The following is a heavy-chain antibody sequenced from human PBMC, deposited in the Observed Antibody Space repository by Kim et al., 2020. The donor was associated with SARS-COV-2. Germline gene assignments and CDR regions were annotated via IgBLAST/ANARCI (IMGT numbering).Heavy chain of an antibody. Sequence: GGSLRLSCAASGFTFSSYEMNWVRQAPGKGLEWVSYISSSGSTIYYADSVKGRFTISRDNAKNSLYLQMNSLRAEDTAVYYCARDFADNTIFGVVIGSFGIWGKGTMVTVSS. V-gene: IGHV3-48*03. J-gene: IGHJ3*02. CDR1: GFTFSSYE. D-gene: IGHD3-3*01. CDR2: ISSSGSTI. CDR3: ARDFADNTIFGVVIGSFGI.